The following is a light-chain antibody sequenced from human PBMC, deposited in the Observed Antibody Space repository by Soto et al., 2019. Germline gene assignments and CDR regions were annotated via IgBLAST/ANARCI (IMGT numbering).Light chain of an antibody. Sequence: GDRVIITGRASQSISTWLAWYQQKPGSGPKLLIYSASTLQSGVPSRFSGSGSGTEFTLTISGLQPDDFATYYCQQYDGNFGGGTRVEIK. J-gene: IGKJ4*01. CDR3: QQYDGN. CDR2: SAS. CDR1: QSISTW. V-gene: IGKV1-5*01.